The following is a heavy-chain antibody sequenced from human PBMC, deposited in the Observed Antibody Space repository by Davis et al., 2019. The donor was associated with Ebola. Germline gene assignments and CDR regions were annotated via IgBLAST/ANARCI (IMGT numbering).Heavy chain of an antibody. D-gene: IGHD2-8*01. CDR2: ISAYNGNT. CDR3: AREWGGIVLMVSTGVGWFDP. CDR1: GYTFTSYG. J-gene: IGHJ5*02. Sequence: ASVTVSCKASGYTFTSYGISWVRQAPGQGLEWMGWISAYNGNTKYSQKFQGRVTITRDTSASTAYMELSSLRSDDTAVYYCAREWGGIVLMVSTGVGWFDPWGQGTLVTVSS. V-gene: IGHV1-18*01.